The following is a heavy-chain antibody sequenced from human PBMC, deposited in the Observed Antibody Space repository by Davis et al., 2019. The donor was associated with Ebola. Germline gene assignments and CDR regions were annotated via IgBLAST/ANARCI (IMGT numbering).Heavy chain of an antibody. J-gene: IGHJ6*02. V-gene: IGHV3-23*01. D-gene: IGHD3-3*01. CDR3: ARNDDFWSPYGMDV. CDR1: GFTFRSYA. Sequence: GESLKISCAASGFTFRSYAMSWVRQAPGKGLEWVSAITGSGGTPYYADSVKGRFTISRDNSKNTLYPQTSGLRAEDTAVYYCARNDDFWSPYGMDVWGQGTTVIVSS. CDR2: ITGSGGTP.